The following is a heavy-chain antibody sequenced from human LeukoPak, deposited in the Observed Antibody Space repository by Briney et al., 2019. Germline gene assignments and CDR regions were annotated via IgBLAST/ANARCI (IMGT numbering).Heavy chain of an antibody. J-gene: IGHJ4*02. V-gene: IGHV3-21*01. CDR3: ARVVAVAGGDY. CDR1: GFTFSSYS. Sequence: GGSLRLSCAASGFTFSSYSMNWVRQAPGKGLEWVSSISSSSSYIYFADSVKGRFTISRDNAKNSLYLQMNSLRAEDTAVYYCARVVAVAGGDYWGQGTLVTVSS. CDR2: ISSSSSYI. D-gene: IGHD6-19*01.